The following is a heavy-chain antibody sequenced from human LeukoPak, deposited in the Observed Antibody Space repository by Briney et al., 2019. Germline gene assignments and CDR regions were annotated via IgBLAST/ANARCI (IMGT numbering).Heavy chain of an antibody. D-gene: IGHD3-22*01. CDR1: GYTFTGYY. J-gene: IGHJ4*02. Sequence: GASVKVSCKASGYTFTGYYMHWVRQAPGQGLEWMGWINPNSGGTNYAQKFQGRVTMTRDTSISTAYMELSRLRSDDTAVYYCARAEGDDSSGYYYALNYWGQGTLVTVSS. V-gene: IGHV1-2*02. CDR2: INPNSGGT. CDR3: ARAEGDDSSGYYYALNY.